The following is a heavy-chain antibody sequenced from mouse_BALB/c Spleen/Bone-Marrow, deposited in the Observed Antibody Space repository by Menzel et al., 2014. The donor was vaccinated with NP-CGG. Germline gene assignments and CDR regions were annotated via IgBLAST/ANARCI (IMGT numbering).Heavy chain of an antibody. CDR1: GFTFNSYG. J-gene: IGHJ3*01. CDR3: ARHAYYDQTEVSFVY. Sequence: EVQGVESGGGLVKSGGSLKLSCAASGFTFNSYGMSWVRQTPEKRLEWVATISGGGRYTFYPDSVKGRFTISRDNAKNNLYLQLSSLRSEDTALYYCARHAYYDQTEVSFVYWGQGTLVTVSA. D-gene: IGHD2-4*01. CDR2: ISGGGRYT. V-gene: IGHV5-9-2*01.